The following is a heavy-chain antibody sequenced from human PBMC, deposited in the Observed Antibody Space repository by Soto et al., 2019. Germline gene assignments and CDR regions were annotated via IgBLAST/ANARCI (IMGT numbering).Heavy chain of an antibody. D-gene: IGHD6-13*01. Sequence: QVQLVESGGGVVQPGRSLRLSCAASGFTFSSYGMHWVPQAPGKGLEWVAVIWYDGSNKYYADSVKGRFTISRDNSKNTLYLQMNSLRAEDTAVYYCAREPPGSSWEDYYYYMDVWGKGTTVTVSS. CDR3: AREPPGSSWEDYYYYMDV. V-gene: IGHV3-33*01. CDR2: IWYDGSNK. CDR1: GFTFSSYG. J-gene: IGHJ6*03.